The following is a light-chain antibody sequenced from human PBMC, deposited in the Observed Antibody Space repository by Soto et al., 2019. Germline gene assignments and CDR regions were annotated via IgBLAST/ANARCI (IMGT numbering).Light chain of an antibody. Sequence: DLNLTQYPASLYLSVGYRFTVACRASQGIANFLAWFQQKPGRAPNLLIYTAATLQGGVPSRFSGSGSGTEFTLTITSRQAEEFATYYCQQLYAFPRTLGQGTKVHIK. CDR2: TAA. CDR1: QGIANF. J-gene: IGKJ1*01. CDR3: QQLYAFPRT. V-gene: IGKV1-9*01.